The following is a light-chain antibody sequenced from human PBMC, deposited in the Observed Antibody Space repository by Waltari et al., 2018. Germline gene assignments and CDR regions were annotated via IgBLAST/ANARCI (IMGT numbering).Light chain of an antibody. CDR2: GTS. J-gene: IGKJ3*01. CDR3: QQYGISPPFT. V-gene: IGKV3-20*01. CDR1: QSVGSTL. Sequence: EIVLTQSPGTLSLSPGERATLSCRASQSVGSTLLVWYQQKPGQAPRLLIYGTSNRATGIPDRFSGSGSGTEFTLTISRLEPEDFAVYYCQQYGISPPFTFGPGTKVDIK.